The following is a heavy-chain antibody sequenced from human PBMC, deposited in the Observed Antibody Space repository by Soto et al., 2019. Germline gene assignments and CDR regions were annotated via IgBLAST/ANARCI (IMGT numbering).Heavy chain of an antibody. D-gene: IGHD2-8*02. CDR1: GFSISGDNW. CDR2: VSHTGFS. Sequence: HVQLRESGPGLVKPSDTLSLTCAVSGFSISGDNWWGWIRQAPGKGLEWIGYVSHTGFSHYNPTLESRVTMSVDTSKNLFSLKLTSVTAVDTAVYYCVKKTGGYRPFDDRGQGTLVTVSS. J-gene: IGHJ4*02. V-gene: IGHV4-28*01. CDR3: VKKTGGYRPFDD.